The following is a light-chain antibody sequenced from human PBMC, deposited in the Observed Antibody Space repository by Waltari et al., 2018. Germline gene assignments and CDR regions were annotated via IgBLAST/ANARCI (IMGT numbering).Light chain of an antibody. CDR1: QSVSKY. V-gene: IGKV3-20*01. J-gene: IGKJ1*01. CDR2: GAS. CDR3: QQYVSLPAT. Sequence: SCRASQSVSKYLAWYQQKPGQAPRRLIFGASSRATGIPDRFSGSGSGTDLSLTISRVEPEDFAVYYCQQYVSLPATFGQGTKVEIE.